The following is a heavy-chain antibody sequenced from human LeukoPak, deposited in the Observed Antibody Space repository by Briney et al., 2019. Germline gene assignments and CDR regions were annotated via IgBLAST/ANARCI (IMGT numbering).Heavy chain of an antibody. CDR3: ARMPRPGYFDL. D-gene: IGHD2-2*01. J-gene: IGHJ2*01. Sequence: PGGSLRLSCAASGFTVSSNYMSWVRQAPGKGQEWVSVIYSGGSTYYADSVKGRFTISRDNSKNTLYLQMNSLRAEDTAVYYCARMPRPGYFDLWGRGTLVTVSS. CDR2: IYSGGST. V-gene: IGHV3-66*02. CDR1: GFTVSSNY.